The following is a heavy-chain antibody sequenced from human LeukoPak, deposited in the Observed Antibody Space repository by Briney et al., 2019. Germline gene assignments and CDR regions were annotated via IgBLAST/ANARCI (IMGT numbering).Heavy chain of an antibody. J-gene: IGHJ4*02. CDR1: GFTFGSCA. D-gene: IGHD3-10*01. Sequence: PGGSLRLSCAASGFTFGSCAMSWVRQAPGKGLEWVSAISGSGGSTYYANSVKGRFTISRDNSKNTLYLQMNSLRAEDTAVYYCASYGSVSYFEYWGQGTLVTVSS. CDR3: ASYGSVSYFEY. CDR2: ISGSGGST. V-gene: IGHV3-23*01.